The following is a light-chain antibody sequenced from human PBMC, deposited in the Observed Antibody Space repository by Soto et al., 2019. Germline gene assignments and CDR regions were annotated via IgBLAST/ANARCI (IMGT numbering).Light chain of an antibody. V-gene: IGKV3-11*01. Sequence: EIVLTQSPTTLSLSPGERATLSCRASQSVTNFLAWYQQKPNQAPRLLIYDASNRATGTPARFSGSGSGTDFTLSISSLEPEDFAVYYCQQRSNWPYTFGQGTRLEIK. CDR2: DAS. J-gene: IGKJ2*01. CDR3: QQRSNWPYT. CDR1: QSVTNF.